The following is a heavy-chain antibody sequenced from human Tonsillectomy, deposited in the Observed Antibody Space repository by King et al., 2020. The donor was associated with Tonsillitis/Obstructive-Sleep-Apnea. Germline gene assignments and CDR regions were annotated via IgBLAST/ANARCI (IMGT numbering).Heavy chain of an antibody. Sequence: VQLVESGAEVKKPGESLKISCKGSGYSFTSYWIGWVRQMPGKGLEWMGFIYSGDSDTRSSPSFQGQVTISADKSISTAYLQWSSLKASDTAMYYCARSRDYYDSSGYNSRRFFYFDYWGQGTLVTVSS. CDR1: GYSFTSYW. V-gene: IGHV5-51*01. D-gene: IGHD3-22*01. CDR3: ARSRDYYDSSGYNSRRFFYFDY. J-gene: IGHJ4*02. CDR2: IYSGDSDT.